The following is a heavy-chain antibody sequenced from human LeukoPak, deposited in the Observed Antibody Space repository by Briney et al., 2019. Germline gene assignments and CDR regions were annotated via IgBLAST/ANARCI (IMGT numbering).Heavy chain of an antibody. J-gene: IGHJ6*02. CDR2: IVPIFGTA. Sequence: GASVKVSCKASGGTFSIYAISWVRQAPGQGLEWMGGIVPIFGTANYAQKFQGRVTITADESTSTAYMELSSLRSEDTAVYHCARGSVHYDILTGYSSGMDVWGQGTTVTVSS. D-gene: IGHD3-9*01. V-gene: IGHV1-69*13. CDR3: ARGSVHYDILTGYSSGMDV. CDR1: GGTFSIYA.